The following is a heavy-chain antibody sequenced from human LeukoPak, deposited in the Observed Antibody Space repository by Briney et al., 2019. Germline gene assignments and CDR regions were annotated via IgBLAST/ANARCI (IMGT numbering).Heavy chain of an antibody. J-gene: IGHJ6*03. CDR1: GGSISSGDYY. CDR2: IYYSGST. Sequence: SETLSLTCTVSGGSISSGDYYWSWIRQPPGKGLEWIAYIYYSGSTYYNPSLKSRLTILVDTSKNQFSLKLTSVTAADTAVYYCARAIGYCSRASCYYPYYSMDVWGKGTTVTVSS. D-gene: IGHD2-2*01. CDR3: ARAIGYCSRASCYYPYYSMDV. V-gene: IGHV4-30-4*08.